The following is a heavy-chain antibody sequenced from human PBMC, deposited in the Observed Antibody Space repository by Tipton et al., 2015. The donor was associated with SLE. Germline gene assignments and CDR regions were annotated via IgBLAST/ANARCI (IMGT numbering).Heavy chain of an antibody. J-gene: IGHJ4*02. D-gene: IGHD6-13*01. CDR1: GFTFSSYA. V-gene: IGHV3-23*03. Sequence: SLRLSCAASGFTFSSYAMSWVRQAPGKGLEWVSVIYSGGSTYYADSVKGRFTISRDNSENTLYMQMNSLRVEDTAVYYCARIRSSQALPFFDYWGQGTLVTVSS. CDR2: IYSGGST. CDR3: ARIRSSQALPFFDY.